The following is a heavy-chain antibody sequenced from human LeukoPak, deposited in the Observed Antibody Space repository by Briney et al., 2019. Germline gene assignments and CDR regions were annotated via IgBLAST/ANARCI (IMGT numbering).Heavy chain of an antibody. Sequence: GGSLRLSCAASRLTVSSNYMSWVRQAPGKGLEWVSVLYSGGDTYYADSVKGRFTISRDNSKNSLYLQMNGLRAEDTAVYYCARGATVAGDFDYWGQGTLVTVSS. J-gene: IGHJ4*02. CDR2: LYSGGDT. D-gene: IGHD6-19*01. V-gene: IGHV3-66*01. CDR1: RLTVSSNY. CDR3: ARGATVAGDFDY.